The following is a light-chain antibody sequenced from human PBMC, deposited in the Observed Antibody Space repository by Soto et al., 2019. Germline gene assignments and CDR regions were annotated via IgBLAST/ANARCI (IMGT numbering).Light chain of an antibody. CDR2: AAH. J-gene: IGKJ3*01. V-gene: IGKV1-6*01. CDR1: QGIRSD. CDR3: LQHHNSPFT. Sequence: AIQMTQSPPSLSAPVGDRVTITCRASQGIRSDLGWYQQKPGKAPELLIYAAHNFPSAVPPRFSGSGSGPDFTLTISGLQPEDFASYYWLQHHNSPFTFGPGTKVDIK.